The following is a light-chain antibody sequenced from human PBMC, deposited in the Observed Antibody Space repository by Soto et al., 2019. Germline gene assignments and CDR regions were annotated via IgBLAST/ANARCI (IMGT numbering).Light chain of an antibody. CDR1: QSVLYSSNNKNY. CDR3: QQYYSTPIT. CDR2: WAS. Sequence: DIVMTQSPDSLAVSLGERATINCKSSQSVLYSSNNKNYLAWYQQKPGQPPKLLIYWASTRESVVPDRFSGSGSGTDFTLTISSLQDEDVAVYYCQQYYSTPITFGQGTRLEIK. V-gene: IGKV4-1*01. J-gene: IGKJ5*01.